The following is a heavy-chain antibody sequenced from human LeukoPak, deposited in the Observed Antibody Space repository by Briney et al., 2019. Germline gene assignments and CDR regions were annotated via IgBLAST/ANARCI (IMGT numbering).Heavy chain of an antibody. Sequence: PSETLSLTCTVSGGSIGSYYWSWIRQPPGKGLEWIGYIYYSGSTNYNPSLKSRVTISVDTSKNQFSLKLSSVTAADTAVYYCASGPIYCSSTSCYNRGWFDPWGQGTLVTVSS. V-gene: IGHV4-59*01. J-gene: IGHJ5*02. CDR2: IYYSGST. D-gene: IGHD2-2*02. CDR1: GGSIGSYY. CDR3: ASGPIYCSSTSCYNRGWFDP.